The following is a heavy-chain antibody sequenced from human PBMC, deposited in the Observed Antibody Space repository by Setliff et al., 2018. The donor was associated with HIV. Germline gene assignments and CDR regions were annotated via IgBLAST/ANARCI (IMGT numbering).Heavy chain of an antibody. J-gene: IGHJ4*02. CDR1: GFIFGNFG. Sequence: PGGSLRLSCAASGFIFGNFGLHWVRQAPGKGLEWVSGINWNGGSTGYADSVKGRFTISRDNAKNSLYLQMNSLRAEDTALYYCARGPLYDSSGYYFDYWGQGTLVTVSS. V-gene: IGHV3-20*04. CDR2: INWNGGST. D-gene: IGHD3-22*01. CDR3: ARGPLYDSSGYYFDY.